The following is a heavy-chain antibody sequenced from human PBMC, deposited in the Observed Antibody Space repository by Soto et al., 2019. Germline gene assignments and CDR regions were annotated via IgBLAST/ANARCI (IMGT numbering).Heavy chain of an antibody. Sequence: EVQLLESGDGFVQPGGALRLSCAASGFTFSAYRMNWVRQAPGKGLEWLSYISGARAYIYYADSVRVRFTISRDNAENSLYLQMDNLRDLNTAVYYCARQVYTVGTPIDFWRQG. D-gene: IGHD4-17*01. CDR2: ISGARAYI. CDR1: GFTFSAYR. V-gene: IGHV3-48*02. J-gene: IGHJ4*02. CDR3: ARQVYTVGTPIDF.